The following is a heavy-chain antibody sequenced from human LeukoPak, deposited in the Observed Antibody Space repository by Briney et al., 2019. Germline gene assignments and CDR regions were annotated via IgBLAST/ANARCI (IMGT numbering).Heavy chain of an antibody. Sequence: PGGSLRLSCSASGFTFSRYAMHWVRQAPGKGLEWVAVMWDDKSNKYYADSVKGRFTISRDNSKNTLSLQVNSLRAEDTAVYYCAKYSSWDPYYGAFDIWGQGTMVTVSS. V-gene: IGHV3-33*06. J-gene: IGHJ3*02. CDR1: GFTFSRYA. CDR2: MWDDKSNK. CDR3: AKYSSWDPYYGAFDI. D-gene: IGHD3-10*01.